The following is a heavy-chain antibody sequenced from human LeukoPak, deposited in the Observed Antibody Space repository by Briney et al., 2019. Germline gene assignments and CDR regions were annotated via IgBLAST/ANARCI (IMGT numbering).Heavy chain of an antibody. Sequence: SETLSLTCTVSGGSISNYYWGWIRQAPGKGLEWIGSIYYSGNTYYNSSLKSRVTMSVDTSKNQFSLKLSSVTAADTAVYYCARGATKTLWFGELLYWGQGTLVTVSS. D-gene: IGHD3-10*01. CDR1: GGSISNYY. CDR3: ARGATKTLWFGELLY. J-gene: IGHJ4*02. CDR2: IYYSGNT. V-gene: IGHV4-39*07.